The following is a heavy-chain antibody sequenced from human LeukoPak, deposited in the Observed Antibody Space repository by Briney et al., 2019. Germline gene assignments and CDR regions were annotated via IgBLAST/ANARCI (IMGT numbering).Heavy chain of an antibody. D-gene: IGHD3-10*01. CDR2: ISWDGGST. CDR3: AKVRHPPLWFGELSDYYYMDV. Sequence: PGGSLRLSCAASGFTFDDYAMHWVRQAPGKGLEWVSLISWDGGSTYYADSVKGRFTISRDNSKNTLYLQMNSLRAEDTAVYYCAKVRHPPLWFGELSDYYYMDVWGKGTTVTISS. J-gene: IGHJ6*03. CDR1: GFTFDDYA. V-gene: IGHV3-43D*03.